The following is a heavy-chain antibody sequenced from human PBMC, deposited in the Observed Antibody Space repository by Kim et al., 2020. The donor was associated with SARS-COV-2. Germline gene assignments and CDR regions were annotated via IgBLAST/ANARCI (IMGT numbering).Heavy chain of an antibody. CDR2: GST. V-gene: IGHV4-31*02. CDR3: ARELEGWFDP. Sequence: GSTYYYPSLKSRDTRPVDTSKNQFSLKLSSVPAADTAVYYCARELEGWFDPWGQGTLVTVSS. J-gene: IGHJ5*02. D-gene: IGHD1-1*01.